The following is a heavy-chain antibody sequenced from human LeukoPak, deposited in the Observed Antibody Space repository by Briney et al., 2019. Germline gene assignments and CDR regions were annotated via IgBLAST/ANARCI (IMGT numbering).Heavy chain of an antibody. D-gene: IGHD3-22*01. J-gene: IGHJ5*02. V-gene: IGHV1-24*01. CDR2: FDPEDGET. CDR3: ATGGDIAVDYYDSSRNWFDP. Sequence: PGRSLRLSCAASGFTFSSYGMHWVRQAPGKGLEWMGGFDPEDGETIYAQKFQGRVTMTEDTSTDTAYMELSSLRSEDTAVYYCATGGDIAVDYYDSSRNWFDPWGQGTLVTVSS. CDR1: GFTFSSYG.